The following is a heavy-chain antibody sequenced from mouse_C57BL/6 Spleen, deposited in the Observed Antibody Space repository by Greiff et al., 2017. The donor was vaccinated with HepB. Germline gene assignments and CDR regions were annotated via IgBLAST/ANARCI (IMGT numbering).Heavy chain of an antibody. CDR1: GYAFSSSW. CDR2: IYPGDGDT. V-gene: IGHV1-82*01. CDR3: ARWGLGTTVVGFDY. D-gene: IGHD1-1*01. Sequence: VQRVESGPELVKPGASVKISCKASGYAFSSSWMNWVKQRPGKGLEWIGRIYPGDGDTNYNGKFKGKATLTADKSSSTAYMQLSSLTSEDSAVYFCARWGLGTTVVGFDYWGQGTTLTVSS. J-gene: IGHJ2*01.